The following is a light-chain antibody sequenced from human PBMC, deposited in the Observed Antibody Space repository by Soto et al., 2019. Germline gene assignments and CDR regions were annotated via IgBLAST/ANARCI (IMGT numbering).Light chain of an antibody. J-gene: IGKJ2*01. CDR2: DAS. CDR3: QQRSNWAYT. CDR1: QSVSSY. V-gene: IGKV3-11*01. Sequence: EIVLTQSPVTLSLSPGERATPSCRASQSVSSYLAWYQQKPGQAPRLLIYDASNRATGIPARFSGSGSGTDFTLTISSLEPEDFALYYCQQRSNWAYTFGQGTKLEIK.